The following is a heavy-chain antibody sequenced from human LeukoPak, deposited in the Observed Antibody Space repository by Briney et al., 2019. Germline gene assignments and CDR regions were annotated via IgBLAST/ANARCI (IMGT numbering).Heavy chain of an antibody. CDR3: ALRERSYNWFDP. CDR2: IYPGESDT. CDR1: GYSLTSYW. D-gene: IGHD1-1*01. Sequence: VGSLKISCKGCGYSLTSYWIGGGRQISVKGLEWMAIIYPGESDTRYSPSFQGQVTISADKSINTAYLQWSSLKASATAMYYCALRERSYNWFDPWGQGTLVTVSS. V-gene: IGHV5-51*01. J-gene: IGHJ5*01.